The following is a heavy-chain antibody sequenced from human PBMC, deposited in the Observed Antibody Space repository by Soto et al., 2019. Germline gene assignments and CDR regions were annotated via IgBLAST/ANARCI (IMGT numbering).Heavy chain of an antibody. V-gene: IGHV4-59*01. Sequence: SETLSLTCTVSGGSISSYYWSWIRQPPGKGLEWIGYIYYSGSTNYNPSLKSRVTISVDTSKNQFSLKLSSVTAADTAVYYCARSTISYGDYGYFDYWGQGTLVTVPS. CDR2: IYYSGST. CDR1: GGSISSYY. D-gene: IGHD3-3*01. CDR3: ARSTISYGDYGYFDY. J-gene: IGHJ4*02.